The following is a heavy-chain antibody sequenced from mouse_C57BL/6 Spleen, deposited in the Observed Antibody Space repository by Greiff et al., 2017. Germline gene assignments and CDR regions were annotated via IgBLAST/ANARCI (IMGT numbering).Heavy chain of an antibody. CDR1: GYTFTDYE. V-gene: IGHV1-15*01. CDR2: IDPETGGT. Sequence: QVQLKESGAELVRPGASVTLSCKASGYTFTDYEMHWVKQTPVHGLEWIGAIDPETGGTAYNQKFKGKATLTADKSSSTAYMELRSLTSEDSAVYYCTRSPITTVVDAMDYWGQGTSVTVSS. CDR3: TRSPITTVVDAMDY. D-gene: IGHD1-1*01. J-gene: IGHJ4*01.